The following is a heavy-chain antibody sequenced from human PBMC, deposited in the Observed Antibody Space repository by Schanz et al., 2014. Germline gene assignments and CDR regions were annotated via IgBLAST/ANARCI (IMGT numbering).Heavy chain of an antibody. Sequence: VQLVESGGGVVQPGRSLRLSCAASGFTFSSYGMHWVRQAPGKGLEWVAIIWYDGSNKYYADSVKGRFTISRDNSKNTLYLQMNSLRADDTAVYYCARPSDSSWYMDVWGKGTTVTVSS. CDR1: GFTFSSYG. D-gene: IGHD2-21*02. J-gene: IGHJ6*03. V-gene: IGHV3-33*01. CDR3: ARPSDSSWYMDV. CDR2: IWYDGSNK.